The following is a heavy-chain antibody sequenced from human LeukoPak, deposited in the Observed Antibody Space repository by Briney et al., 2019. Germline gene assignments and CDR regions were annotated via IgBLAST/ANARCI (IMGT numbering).Heavy chain of an antibody. Sequence: GESLKISCKASGYSFTTYWIGWVRQVPGKGLEWVGIIYPADSTAKYSPSFQGQVTISADKSISTAYLQWSSLKASDTAMYYCARKVPRGGSGIGHAFDIWGQGTMVTVSS. CDR1: GYSFTTYW. V-gene: IGHV5-51*01. D-gene: IGHD3-10*01. CDR2: IYPADSTA. CDR3: ARKVPRGGSGIGHAFDI. J-gene: IGHJ3*02.